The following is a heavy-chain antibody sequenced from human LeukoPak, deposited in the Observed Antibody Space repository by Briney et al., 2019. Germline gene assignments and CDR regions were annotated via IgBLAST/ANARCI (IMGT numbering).Heavy chain of an antibody. D-gene: IGHD4-17*01. CDR2: IYYSGST. V-gene: IGHV4-39*07. Sequence: SETLSLTCTVSGGSISSSSYYWGWIRQPSGKGLEWIGSIYYSGSTYYNPSLKSRVTISVDTSKNQFSLKLSSVTAADTAVYYCARVSTTVFHGYMDVWGKGTTVTVSS. CDR3: ARVSTTVFHGYMDV. CDR1: GGSISSSSYY. J-gene: IGHJ6*03.